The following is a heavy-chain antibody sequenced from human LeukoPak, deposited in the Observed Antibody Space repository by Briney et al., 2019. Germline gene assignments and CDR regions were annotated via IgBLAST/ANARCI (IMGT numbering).Heavy chain of an antibody. V-gene: IGHV4-59*01. J-gene: IGHJ4*02. CDR1: GGSISSNY. CDR3: SRTYRGYSYGPFDY. Sequence: SETLSLTCTVSGGSISSNYWSWIRQPSGKGLEWIGYIYYSGSTNYNPSHKSRGTISVDTSKNQFSLKLSSVTAADTAVYYCSRTYRGYSYGPFDYWGQGTLVTVSS. CDR2: IYYSGST. D-gene: IGHD5-18*01.